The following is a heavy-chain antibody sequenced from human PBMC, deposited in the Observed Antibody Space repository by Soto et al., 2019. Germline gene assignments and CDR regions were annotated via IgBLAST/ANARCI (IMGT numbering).Heavy chain of an antibody. V-gene: IGHV4-31*03. Sequence: SETLSLTCTVSGGSISSGGYYWSWIRQHPGRGLEWIGYIHHSGSTYYNPSLKSRLTMSIDTSKSQFSLKLSSVTAADSAVYYCAREDRNYYDTSGYYHWGQGTLVTVSS. CDR3: AREDRNYYDTSGYYH. D-gene: IGHD3-22*01. CDR1: GGSISSGGYY. J-gene: IGHJ5*02. CDR2: IHHSGST.